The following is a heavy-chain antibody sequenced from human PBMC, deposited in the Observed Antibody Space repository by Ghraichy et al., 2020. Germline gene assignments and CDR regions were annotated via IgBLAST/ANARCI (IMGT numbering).Heavy chain of an antibody. CDR2: INHSGST. CDR3: ARIMITFGGVMKAKGLFDY. D-gene: IGHD3-16*01. V-gene: IGHV4-34*01. J-gene: IGHJ4*02. Sequence: SETLSLTCAVYGGSFSGYYWSWIRQPPGKGLEWIGEINHSGSTNYNPSLKSRVTISVDTSKNQFSLKLSSVTAADTAVYYCARIMITFGGVMKAKGLFDYWGQGTLVTVSS. CDR1: GGSFSGYY.